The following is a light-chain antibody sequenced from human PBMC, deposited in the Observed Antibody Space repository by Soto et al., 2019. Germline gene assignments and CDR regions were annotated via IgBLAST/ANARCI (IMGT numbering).Light chain of an antibody. Sequence: QSALTQPASVSGSPGQSITISCTGTSSDVGSYNLVSWCQQHPGKAPKLMIYEGSKRPSGVSNRFSGSKSGNTASLTISGLQAEDEADYYCCSYAGSSTFKVFGGGTKLTVL. CDR3: CSYAGSSTFKV. V-gene: IGLV2-23*03. J-gene: IGLJ3*02. CDR1: SSDVGSYNL. CDR2: EGS.